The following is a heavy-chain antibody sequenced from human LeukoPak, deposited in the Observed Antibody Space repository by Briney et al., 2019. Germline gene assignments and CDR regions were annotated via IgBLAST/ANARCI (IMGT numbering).Heavy chain of an antibody. Sequence: WASVKVSCKASGYSFTGYYMHWVRQAPGQGLEWMGLIIPNSGGTNYAQKFQGWVTMTRDTSISTAYMELSRLRSDDTAVYYCAIPLGRYYYGSGSFSDAFDIWGRGTMVTVSS. CDR1: GYSFTGYY. CDR2: IIPNSGGT. V-gene: IGHV1-2*04. CDR3: AIPLGRYYYGSGSFSDAFDI. D-gene: IGHD3-10*01. J-gene: IGHJ3*02.